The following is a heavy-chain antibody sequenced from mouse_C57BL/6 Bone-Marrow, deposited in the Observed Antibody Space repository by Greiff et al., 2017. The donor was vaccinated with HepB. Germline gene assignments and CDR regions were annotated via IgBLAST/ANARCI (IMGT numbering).Heavy chain of an antibody. Sequence: QVQLQQPGAELVMPGASVKLSCKASGYTFTSYWMHWVKQRPGQGLEWIGEIDPSDSYTNYNQKFKGKSTLTVDKSSSTAYMQLRSLTSEDSAVYYCASSNWDDYAMDYWGQGTSVTVSS. CDR2: IDPSDSYT. V-gene: IGHV1-69*01. J-gene: IGHJ4*01. CDR3: ASSNWDDYAMDY. D-gene: IGHD4-1*02. CDR1: GYTFTSYW.